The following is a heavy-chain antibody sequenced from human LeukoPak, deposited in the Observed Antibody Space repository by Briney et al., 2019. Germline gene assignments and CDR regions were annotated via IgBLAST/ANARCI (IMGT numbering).Heavy chain of an antibody. J-gene: IGHJ4*02. CDR1: GFTFSSYG. CDR2: ISYDGSNK. V-gene: IGHV3-30*03. D-gene: IGHD3-9*01. Sequence: PGRSLRLSCAASGFTFSSYGMHWVRQAPGKGLEWVAVISYDGSNKYYADSVKGRFTISRDNSKNTLYLQMNSLRAEDTAVYYCHVLRYFDTSYWGQGTLVTVSS. CDR3: HVLRYFDTSY.